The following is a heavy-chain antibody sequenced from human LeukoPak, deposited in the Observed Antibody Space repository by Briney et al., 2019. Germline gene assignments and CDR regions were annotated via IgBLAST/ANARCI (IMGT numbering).Heavy chain of an antibody. J-gene: IGHJ4*02. CDR3: GLTYSSSSKFDY. CDR2: IYYSGST. V-gene: IGHV4-39*01. Sequence: VKPSETLSLTCTVSGGSISSSSYYWGWIRQPPGKGLEWIGSIYYSGSTYYNPSLKSRVTISADTSKNQFSLKLSSVTATDTAVYYCGLTYSSSSKFDYWGQGTLVTVSS. CDR1: GGSISSSSYY. D-gene: IGHD6-6*01.